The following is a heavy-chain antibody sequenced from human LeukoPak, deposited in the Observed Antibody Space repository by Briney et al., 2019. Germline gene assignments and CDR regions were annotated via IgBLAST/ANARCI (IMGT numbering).Heavy chain of an antibody. CDR1: GFTFSSYW. CDR3: ARDFRTAIAVAGLDY. D-gene: IGHD6-19*01. V-gene: IGHV3-7*01. CDR2: IKQDGSEK. J-gene: IGHJ4*02. Sequence: GGSLRLSCAASGFTFSSYWMSWVRQAPGKGLEWVANIKQDGSEKYYVDSVRGRFTISRDNAKNSLYLQMNSLRAEDTAVYYCARDFRTAIAVAGLDYWGQGTLVTVSS.